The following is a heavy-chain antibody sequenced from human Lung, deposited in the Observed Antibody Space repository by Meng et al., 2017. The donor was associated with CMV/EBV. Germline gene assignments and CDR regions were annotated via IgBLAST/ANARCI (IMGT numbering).Heavy chain of an antibody. CDR3: ARLQPCREASCRFRGAGWFDP. J-gene: IGHJ5*02. D-gene: IGHD2-2*01. CDR1: YH. CDR2: INSRGVT. Sequence: YHWSWSRQTPGKGVKWIGQINSRGVTDYNPSLKNRLTIQVHTSDNHFSLRLTSLTAADTAVYYCARLQPCREASCRFRGAGWFDPWGQGTLVTVSS. V-gene: IGHV4-34*01.